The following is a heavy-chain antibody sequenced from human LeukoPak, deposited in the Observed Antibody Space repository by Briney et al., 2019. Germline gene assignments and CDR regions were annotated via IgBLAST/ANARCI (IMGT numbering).Heavy chain of an antibody. CDR2: INPNSGGT. V-gene: IGHV1-2*02. Sequence: ASVKVSCKASGYSFTCYYMNWLRQTPGQGLEWMGWINPNSGGTNYEQKFQGRVTMTRHTSISTAYMELSRLRSDDTAVYYCASTTLRELSFAESFQQWGQGTLVTVSS. CDR3: ASTTLRELSFAESFQQ. J-gene: IGHJ1*01. D-gene: IGHD1-14*01. CDR1: GYSFTCYY.